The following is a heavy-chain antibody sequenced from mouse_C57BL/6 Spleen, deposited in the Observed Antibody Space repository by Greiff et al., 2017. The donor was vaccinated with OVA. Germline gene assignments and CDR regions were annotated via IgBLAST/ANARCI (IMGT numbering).Heavy chain of an antibody. D-gene: IGHD2-4*01. V-gene: IGHV1-26*01. CDR3: ATYDYDEDFDY. J-gene: IGHJ2*01. Sequence: VQLQQSGPELVKPGASVKISCKASGYTFTDYYMNWVKQSHGKSLEWIGDINHNNGGTSYNQKFKGKATLTVDKSSSTAYMELRSLTSEDSAVYYCATYDYDEDFDYWGQGTTLTVSS. CDR2: INHNNGGT. CDR1: GYTFTDYY.